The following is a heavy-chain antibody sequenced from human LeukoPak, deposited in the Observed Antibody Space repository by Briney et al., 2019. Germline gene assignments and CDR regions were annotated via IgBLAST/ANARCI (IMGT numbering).Heavy chain of an antibody. CDR1: DGSITNYD. D-gene: IGHD5-18*01. CDR3: ASSGGYSYGPIPFDY. Sequence: SETLSLTCTVSDGSITNYDWSWVRQPPGKGLEFIGHVHYSGTANYNPSLRSRVTISIDTSKKHFFLKLKSVTAADTAVYFCASSGGYSYGPIPFDYWGQGTLVTVSS. V-gene: IGHV4-59*01. CDR2: VHYSGTA. J-gene: IGHJ4*02.